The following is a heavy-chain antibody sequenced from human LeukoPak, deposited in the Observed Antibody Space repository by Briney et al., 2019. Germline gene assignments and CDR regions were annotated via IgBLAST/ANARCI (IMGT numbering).Heavy chain of an antibody. CDR2: ISGSGGST. CDR1: GFTFSSYA. CDR3: AKDTDGGSYYFDY. Sequence: GGSLRLSCAASGFTFSSYAMSWVRQAPGKGLEWVSAISGSGGSTYYADSVKGRFTISRDNSKNTLYLQMSSLRAEDTAVYYCAKDTDGGSYYFDYWGQGTLVTVSS. J-gene: IGHJ4*02. D-gene: IGHD1-26*01. V-gene: IGHV3-23*01.